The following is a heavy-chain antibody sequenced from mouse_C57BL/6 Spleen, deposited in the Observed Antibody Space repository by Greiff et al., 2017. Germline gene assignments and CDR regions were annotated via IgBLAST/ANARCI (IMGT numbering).Heavy chain of an antibody. J-gene: IGHJ3*01. Sequence: QVHVKQSGAELARPGASVKLSCKASGYTFTSYGISWVKQRTGQGLEWIGEIYPRSGNTYYNEKFKGKATLTADKSSSTAYMELRSLTSEDSAVYFCARYGSSPWFAYWGQGTLVTVSA. CDR3: ARYGSSPWFAY. CDR1: GYTFTSYG. V-gene: IGHV1-81*01. D-gene: IGHD1-1*01. CDR2: IYPRSGNT.